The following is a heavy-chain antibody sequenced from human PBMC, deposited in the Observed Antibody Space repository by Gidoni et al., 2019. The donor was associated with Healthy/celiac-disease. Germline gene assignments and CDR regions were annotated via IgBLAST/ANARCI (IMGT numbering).Heavy chain of an antibody. V-gene: IGHV3-15*01. Sequence: EVQLVESGGGLVKPGGSLRLSCAASGFTFSNAWMSWVRQAPGKGLEWVGRIKSKTDGGTTDYAAPVKGRFTISRDDSKNTLYLQMNSLKTEDTAVYYCTTSTDIVVVPAVGYWGQGTLVTVSS. CDR3: TTSTDIVVVPAVGY. J-gene: IGHJ4*02. D-gene: IGHD2-2*01. CDR2: IKSKTDGGTT. CDR1: GFTFSNAW.